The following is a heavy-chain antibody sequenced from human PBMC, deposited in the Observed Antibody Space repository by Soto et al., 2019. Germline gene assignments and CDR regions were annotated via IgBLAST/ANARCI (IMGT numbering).Heavy chain of an antibody. CDR3: AKDRDYPRDYFHY. CDR2: VSPNGQGI. Sequence: GGSLTLSCAASRFTLGRYGMSWVRRAPGKGLEWVSAVSPNGQGIYYADSARGRFTISRDFSKNTVFLHMDSLRAEDTAVYYCAKDRDYPRDYFHYWGRGTLVTVSS. CDR1: RFTLGRYG. V-gene: IGHV3-23*01. J-gene: IGHJ4*02. D-gene: IGHD3-10*01.